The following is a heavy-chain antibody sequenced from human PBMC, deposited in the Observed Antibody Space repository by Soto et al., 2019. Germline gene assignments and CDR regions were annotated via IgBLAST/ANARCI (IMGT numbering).Heavy chain of an antibody. V-gene: IGHV1-18*01. CDR3: ARDVEEWSSSWYGNWFDP. D-gene: IGHD6-13*01. CDR1: GYTFTSYG. Sequence: ASVKVSCKASGYTFTSYGISWVRQAPGQGLEWMGWISAYNGNTNYAQKLQGRVTMTTDTSTSTAYMELRSLRSDDTAVYYCARDVEEWSSSWYGNWFDPWGQGTLVTVSS. J-gene: IGHJ5*02. CDR2: ISAYNGNT.